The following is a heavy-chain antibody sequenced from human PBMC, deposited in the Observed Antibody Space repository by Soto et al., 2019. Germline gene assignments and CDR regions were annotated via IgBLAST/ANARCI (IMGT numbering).Heavy chain of an antibody. CDR2: ISYTGNT. Sequence: PSETLSLTCTVSGGAISGYYCIFIRQPPGKGLEWIGHISYTGNTNSNPSLRSRVAMSVDTSRNQFSLELTSVTAADTAIYYCAKCADYWFFDYWGQGALVTVSS. CDR1: GGAISGYY. D-gene: IGHD2-8*02. J-gene: IGHJ4*02. CDR3: AKCADYWFFDY. V-gene: IGHV4-59*01.